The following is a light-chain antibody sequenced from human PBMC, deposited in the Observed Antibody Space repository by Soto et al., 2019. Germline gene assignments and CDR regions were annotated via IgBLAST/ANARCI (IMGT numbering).Light chain of an antibody. J-gene: IGKJ1*01. CDR2: DAS. V-gene: IGKV1-5*01. Sequence: DIHITQSPSTLSASVGDRVTITCRASQSISSWLAWYQQKPGKAPKLLIYDASSLESGVPSRFSGSGSGTEFTLTISSLQPDDFATYYCQQYNSYSPWTFGQGTKVEIK. CDR3: QQYNSYSPWT. CDR1: QSISSW.